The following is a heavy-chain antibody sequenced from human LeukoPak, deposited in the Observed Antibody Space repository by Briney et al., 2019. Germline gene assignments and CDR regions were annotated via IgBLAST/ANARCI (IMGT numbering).Heavy chain of an antibody. V-gene: IGHV4-59*08. J-gene: IGHJ4*02. CDR3: ARQGSSGYYY. Sequence: IPSETLSLTCTVSGGSISGYYWSWIRQPPGKGLEWIGYIYYSGSTNYNPSLKSRVTISVDTSKNQFSLKLSSVTAADTAVYYCARQGSSGYYYWGQGTLVTVSS. D-gene: IGHD3-22*01. CDR1: GGSISGYY. CDR2: IYYSGST.